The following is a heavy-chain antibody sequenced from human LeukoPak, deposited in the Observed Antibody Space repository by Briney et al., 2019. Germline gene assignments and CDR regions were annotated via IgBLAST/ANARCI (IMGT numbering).Heavy chain of an antibody. V-gene: IGHV1-18*01. J-gene: IGHJ3*02. CDR1: GYTFNTYA. CDR3: ARGATGSHDAFDI. CDR2: INTHTGYT. D-gene: IGHD1-1*01. Sequence: ASVKVSCKASGYTFNTYALNWVRQAPGQGLEWMGGINTHTGYTNYAQNFRGRVTMTTATSTSTAYMELRTLRSDDTAFYYCARGATGSHDAFDIWGQGTMVNVSS.